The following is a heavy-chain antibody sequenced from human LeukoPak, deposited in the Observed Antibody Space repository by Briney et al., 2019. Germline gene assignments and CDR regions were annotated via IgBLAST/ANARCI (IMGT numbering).Heavy chain of an antibody. D-gene: IGHD6-13*01. CDR2: INHSGST. CDR1: GGSFSGYY. J-gene: IGHJ5*02. V-gene: IGHV4-34*01. Sequence: PSETLSLTCAVYGGSFSGYYWSWIRQPPGKGLEWIGEINHSGSTNYNLSLKSRVTISVDTSKNQFSLKLSSVTAADAAVYYCARMAVSSSWYWFDPWGQGTLVTVSS. CDR3: ARMAVSSSWYWFDP.